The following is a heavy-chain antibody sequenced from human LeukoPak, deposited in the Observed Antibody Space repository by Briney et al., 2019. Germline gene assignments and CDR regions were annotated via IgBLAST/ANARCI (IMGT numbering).Heavy chain of an antibody. V-gene: IGHV3-9*01. J-gene: IGHJ4*02. D-gene: IGHD1-26*01. CDR2: ISWNSGSI. Sequence: GGSLRLSCAASGFTFSGFWMSWVRQAPGKGLEWVSGISWNSGSIGYADSVKGRFTISRDNAKNSLYLQMNSLRAEDTALYYCAKDGAIDGSYYDSFDYWGQGTLVTVSS. CDR3: AKDGAIDGSYYDSFDY. CDR1: GFTFSGFW.